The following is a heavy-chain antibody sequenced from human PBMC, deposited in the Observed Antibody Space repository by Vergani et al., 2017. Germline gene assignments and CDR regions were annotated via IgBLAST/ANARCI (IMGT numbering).Heavy chain of an antibody. J-gene: IGHJ4*02. CDR2: ISSSSYI. CDR1: GFTFSSYS. V-gene: IGHV3-21*01. Sequence: EVQLVESGGGLVKPGGSLRLSCAASGFTFSSYSMNWVRQAPGKGLEWVSSISSSSYIYYADSVKGRFTISRDNAKNSLYLQMNSLRAEDTAVYYCARQLTGYSSGYQFDYWGQGTLVTVSS. CDR3: ARQLTGYSSGYQFDY. D-gene: IGHD6-19*01.